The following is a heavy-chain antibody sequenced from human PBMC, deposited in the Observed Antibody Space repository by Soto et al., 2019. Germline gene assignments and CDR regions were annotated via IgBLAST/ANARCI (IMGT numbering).Heavy chain of an antibody. CDR1: GFTFSNYE. V-gene: IGHV3-48*03. Sequence: EVQLVESGGGLVQPGGSLRLSCAVSGFTFSNYEWNWVRQAPGKGLEWISYIDTSGDAMFYADSVKGRFAVSRDNTMNYLYLQMNSLRAEDTAAYYCARESIGCGGDCLDYWGQGTLVTVSS. CDR2: IDTSGDAM. CDR3: ARESIGCGGDCLDY. D-gene: IGHD2-21*01. J-gene: IGHJ4*02.